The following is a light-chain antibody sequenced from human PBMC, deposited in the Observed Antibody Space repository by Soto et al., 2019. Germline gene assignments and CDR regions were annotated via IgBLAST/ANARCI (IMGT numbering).Light chain of an antibody. CDR3: KSYTTSNTYV. Sequence: QSVLTQPASVSGSPGQSIAISCTGTSNDVGSYNYVSWYQQHPGKAPKLMIYDVTNRPSGVSDRFSGSKSGNTASLTISGLQAEDEADYYCKSYTTSNTYVFGSGTTVTVL. J-gene: IGLJ1*01. CDR1: SNDVGSYNY. V-gene: IGLV2-14*01. CDR2: DVT.